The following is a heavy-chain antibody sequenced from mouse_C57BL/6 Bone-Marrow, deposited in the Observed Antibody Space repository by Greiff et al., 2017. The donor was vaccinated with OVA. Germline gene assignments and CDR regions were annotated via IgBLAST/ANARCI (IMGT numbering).Heavy chain of an antibody. CDR1: GYAFTTYL. CDR3: ARSGRNYGRSPAWFAY. J-gene: IGHJ3*01. Sequence: QVQLQQSGAELVRPGTSVKVSCKASGYAFTTYLIEWVKQRPGQGLEWIGVINPGSGGTNYNEKFKGKATLTADKSSSTAYMQLSSLTSEDSAVYFGARSGRNYGRSPAWFAYWGQGTLVTVSA. V-gene: IGHV1-54*01. CDR2: INPGSGGT. D-gene: IGHD1-1*01.